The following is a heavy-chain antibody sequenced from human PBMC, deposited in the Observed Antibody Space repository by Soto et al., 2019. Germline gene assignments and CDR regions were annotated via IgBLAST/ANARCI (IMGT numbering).Heavy chain of an antibody. V-gene: IGHV4-34*01. CDR3: ARRGLRSRGIEY. CDR1: GGSFSGYY. J-gene: IGHJ4*02. CDR2: INHSGST. Sequence: QVQLQQWGAGLLKPSETLSLTCAVYGGSFSGYYWSWIRQPPGKGLEWIGEINHSGSTNYNPSLKSRVTISVDTSKNQFSMKLSSVTAADTAVYYCARRGLRSRGIEYWGQGTLVTVSS. D-gene: IGHD5-12*01.